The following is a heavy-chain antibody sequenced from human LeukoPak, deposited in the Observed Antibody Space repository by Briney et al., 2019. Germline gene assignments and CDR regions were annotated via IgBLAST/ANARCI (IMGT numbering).Heavy chain of an antibody. D-gene: IGHD3-9*01. Sequence: SETLSLTCAVSGVSISSSGWWIWVRQPPGQGLEWIGEIHRDGRTRYNPSLKSRVTTSIDYSKNQFSLKVSSVTAADTAIYYCGKTDIYFNPIDYWGPGSLVTVSS. CDR1: GVSISSSGW. V-gene: IGHV4-4*02. J-gene: IGHJ4*02. CDR3: GKTDIYFNPIDY. CDR2: IHRDGRT.